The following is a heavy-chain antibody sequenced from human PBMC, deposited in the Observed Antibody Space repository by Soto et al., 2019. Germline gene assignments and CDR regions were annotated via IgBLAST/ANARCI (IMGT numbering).Heavy chain of an antibody. J-gene: IGHJ5*02. Sequence: GGSLRLSCAASGFTFGDAWMNWVRQAPGKGLEWLGRIKSKTDGGTTEYAAVVKDRFTISRDDSKTTLYLQMNSLKTEDTGVYYCTKHKGGNWFDPWGQGTLVTVSS. CDR1: GFTFGDAW. CDR3: TKHKGGNWFDP. CDR2: IKSKTDGGTT. D-gene: IGHD3-16*01. V-gene: IGHV3-15*07.